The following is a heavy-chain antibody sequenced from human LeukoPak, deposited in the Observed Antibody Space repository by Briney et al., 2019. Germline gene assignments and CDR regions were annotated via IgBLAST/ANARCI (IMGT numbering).Heavy chain of an antibody. V-gene: IGHV4-38-2*01. CDR2: IYHSGST. J-gene: IGHJ3*02. D-gene: IGHD2-2*01. CDR1: GYSISGGYY. CDR3: ARKYCSSTSCYFPAFDI. Sequence: SETLSLTCAVSGYSISGGYYWGWIRQPPGKGLEWIGSIYHSGSTYCNPSLKSRVTISVDTSKNQFSLKLSSVTAADTAVYYCARKYCSSTSCYFPAFDIWGQGTMVTVSS.